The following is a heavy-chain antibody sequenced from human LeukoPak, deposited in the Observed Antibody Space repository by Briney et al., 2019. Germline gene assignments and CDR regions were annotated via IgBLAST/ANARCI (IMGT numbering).Heavy chain of an antibody. CDR3: AKDPGYYDGSGSYYFDY. D-gene: IGHD3-10*01. Sequence: GGSLRLSCAASGFTFSSYAMSWVRQALGKGLEWVSAISGSGGSTYYADSVKGRFTISRDNSKNTLYLQMNSLRAEDTAVYYCAKDPGYYDGSGSYYFDYWGQGTLVTVSS. J-gene: IGHJ4*02. CDR1: GFTFSSYA. V-gene: IGHV3-23*01. CDR2: ISGSGGST.